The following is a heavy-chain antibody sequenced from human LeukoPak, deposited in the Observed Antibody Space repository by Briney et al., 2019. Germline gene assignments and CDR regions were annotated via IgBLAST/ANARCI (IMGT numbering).Heavy chain of an antibody. J-gene: IGHJ3*02. D-gene: IGHD3-3*01. CDR2: IYTSGST. CDR1: GGSISSGSCY. Sequence: SQTLSLTCTVSGGSISSGSCYWSWIRQPAGKGLEWIGRIYTSGSTNYNPSLKSRVTISVDTSKNQFSLKLSSVTAADTAVYYCARDKATDFWSCYASYDAFDIWGQGTTVTVSS. V-gene: IGHV4-61*02. CDR3: ARDKATDFWSCYASYDAFDI.